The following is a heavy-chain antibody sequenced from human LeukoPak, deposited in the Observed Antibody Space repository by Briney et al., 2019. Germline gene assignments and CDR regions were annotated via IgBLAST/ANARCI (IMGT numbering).Heavy chain of an antibody. J-gene: IGHJ3*02. CDR2: IYYSGST. CDR3: ARRPRWLAPWIAFDI. V-gene: IGHV4-30-4*01. D-gene: IGHD6-19*01. Sequence: SETLSLTCTVSGGSISSGDYYWSWIRQPPGKGLEWIGYIYYSGSTYYNPSPKSRVTISVDTSKNQFSLKLSSVTAADTAVYYCARRPRWLAPWIAFDIWGQGTMVTVSS. CDR1: GGSISSGDYY.